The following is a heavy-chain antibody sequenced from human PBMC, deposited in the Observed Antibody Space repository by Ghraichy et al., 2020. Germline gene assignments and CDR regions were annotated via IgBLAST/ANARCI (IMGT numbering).Heavy chain of an antibody. CDR3: ARGSFGPGYYGSGSYGY. Sequence: SETLSLTCAVYGGSFSGYYWSWVRQPPGKGLEWIGEIDLGGSTNYTPSLKSRVAISVDTSKNQFFLRLSSVTAADTAVYYCARGSFGPGYYGSGSYGYWGQGTLVTVSS. CDR1: GGSFSGYY. V-gene: IGHV4-34*01. D-gene: IGHD3-10*01. CDR2: IDLGGST. J-gene: IGHJ4*02.